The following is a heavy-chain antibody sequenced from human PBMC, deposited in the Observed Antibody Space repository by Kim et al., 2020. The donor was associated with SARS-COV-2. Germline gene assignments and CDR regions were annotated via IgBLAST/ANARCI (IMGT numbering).Heavy chain of an antibody. CDR2: ISGYNGHA. V-gene: IGHV1-18*01. CDR3: AREGVTLPSIDGFDI. J-gene: IGHJ3*02. D-gene: IGHD2-21*01. CDR1: GYTFINYG. Sequence: ASVKVSCKASGYTFINYGISWVRQAPGQGLEWMGWISGYNGHAFAVQRFQHRVIMTTDTSTSTAYMELGSLRSDDTAVYYCAREGVTLPSIDGFDIWGQGTMVTVSS.